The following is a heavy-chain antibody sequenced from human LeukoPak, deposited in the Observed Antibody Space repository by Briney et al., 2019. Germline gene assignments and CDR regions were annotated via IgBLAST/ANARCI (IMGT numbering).Heavy chain of an antibody. CDR1: GFTFSSYS. D-gene: IGHD3-10*01. CDR2: ISSSSSTI. J-gene: IGHJ4*02. CDR3: ARMVRGVFDY. Sequence: GGSLRLSCAASGFTFSSYSMNWVRQAPGKGLEWVSYISSSSSTIYYADSVKGRFTISRDNAKNSLYLQMNSLRAEDTAVYYCARMVRGVFDYWGQGTLVTVSS. V-gene: IGHV3-48*04.